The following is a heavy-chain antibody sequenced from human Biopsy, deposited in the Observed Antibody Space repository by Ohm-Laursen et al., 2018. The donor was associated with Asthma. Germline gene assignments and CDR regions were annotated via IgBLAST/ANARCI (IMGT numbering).Heavy chain of an antibody. D-gene: IGHD1-14*01. CDR2: IPQGGAT. CDR3: ASGPEWSGLDV. CDR1: GWPLRGYV. V-gene: IGHV4-34*01. Sequence: SETLSLTCALSGWPLRGYVWAWIRQPPGKGLEWIGEIPQGGATADNPSTKSRVTITMDPSKSQFLLSLRLMTAADTAVYYCASGPEWSGLDVWGQGTTVTVSS. J-gene: IGHJ6*02.